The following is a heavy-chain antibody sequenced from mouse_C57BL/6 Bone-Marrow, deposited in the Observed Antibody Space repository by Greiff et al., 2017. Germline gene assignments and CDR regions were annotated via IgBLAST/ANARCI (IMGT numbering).Heavy chain of an antibody. CDR1: GFTFSDYY. V-gene: IGHV5-12*01. CDR3: ARHRAQALYYYAMDY. J-gene: IGHJ4*01. Sequence: EVMLVESGGGLVQPGGSLKLSCAASGFTFSDYYMYWVRQTPEKRLEWVAYISNGGGSTYYPDTVKGRFTISSDNAKNTLYLQMSRLKSEDTAMYYCARHRAQALYYYAMDYWGQGTSVTVSS. CDR2: ISNGGGST. D-gene: IGHD3-2*02.